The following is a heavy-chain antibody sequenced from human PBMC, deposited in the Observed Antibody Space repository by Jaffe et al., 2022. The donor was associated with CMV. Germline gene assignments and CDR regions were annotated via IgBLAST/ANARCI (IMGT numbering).Heavy chain of an antibody. CDR2: ISWNSDRI. CDR1: GLTFDDHA. CDR3: AKGFGSAPTGPIDY. J-gene: IGHJ4*02. Sequence: EVQLVESGGGVVRPGGSLRLSCVASGLTFDDHAMHWVRQAPGKGLEWVSGISWNSDRITYADSVKGRFTLSRDNAKNSIYLQMNSLRVDDTALYYCAKGFGSAPTGPIDYWGRGSLVTVS. D-gene: IGHD3-10*01. V-gene: IGHV3-9*01.